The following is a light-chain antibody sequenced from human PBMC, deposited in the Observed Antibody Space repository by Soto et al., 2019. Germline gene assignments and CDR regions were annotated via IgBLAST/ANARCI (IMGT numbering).Light chain of an antibody. CDR2: AAS. CDR1: QGIRND. V-gene: IGKV1-6*01. CDR3: LQDYNYPLT. Sequence: AIQMTQSPSSLSSSVGDRVTITCRASQGIRNDLGWYQKKPGKAPKLLIYAASSLQSRGPSRFSGSGSGTDFTITISSLQHEDFATYYCLQDYNYPLTFGQGTKLEIK. J-gene: IGKJ1*01.